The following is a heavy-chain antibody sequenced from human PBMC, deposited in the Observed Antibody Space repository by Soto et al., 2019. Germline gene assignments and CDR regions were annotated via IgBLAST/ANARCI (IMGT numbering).Heavy chain of an antibody. CDR3: ARVALGYCSGGSCYLTDDYAFDI. J-gene: IGHJ3*02. V-gene: IGHV4-30-4*01. D-gene: IGHD2-15*01. CDR2: IYYSGST. Sequence: QVQLQESGPGLVKPSQTLSLTCTVSGGSISSGDYYWSWIRQPPGKGLEWIGYIYYSGSTYYNPSLKRRVTISVDTSKNQFSLKLSSVTAADTAVYYCARVALGYCSGGSCYLTDDYAFDIWGQGTMVTVSS. CDR1: GGSISSGDYY.